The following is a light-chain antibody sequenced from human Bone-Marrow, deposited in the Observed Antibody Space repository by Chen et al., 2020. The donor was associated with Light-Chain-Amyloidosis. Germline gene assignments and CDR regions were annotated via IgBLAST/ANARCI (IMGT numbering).Light chain of an antibody. J-gene: IGLJ2*01. Sequence: SYELTQPPSVSVSPGQTARITCSGDDLPKKYAYWYQQKPGQAPGLVIHRDTERPSGISERFSGSSSGTTATLTISGVQAEDEADYQCQSADSSGTYEVIFGGGTKLTV. CDR2: RDT. CDR3: QSADSSGTYEVI. V-gene: IGLV3-25*03. CDR1: DLPKKY.